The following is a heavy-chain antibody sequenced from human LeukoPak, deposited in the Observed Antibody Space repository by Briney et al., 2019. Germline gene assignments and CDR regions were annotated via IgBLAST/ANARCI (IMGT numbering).Heavy chain of an antibody. Sequence: GGSLRLSCVGSGFNFMQYGMMWVRQAPGKGLEWVSTIHPSGINTHHADSVKGRFTISRDNSKNTLYFQMNSLRVEDTAIYYCARDPSTLLPTDDSWGQGTLVAVSS. CDR1: GFNFMQYG. D-gene: IGHD2-2*01. V-gene: IGHV3-23*05. CDR3: ARDPSTLLPTDDS. J-gene: IGHJ4*02. CDR2: IHPSGINT.